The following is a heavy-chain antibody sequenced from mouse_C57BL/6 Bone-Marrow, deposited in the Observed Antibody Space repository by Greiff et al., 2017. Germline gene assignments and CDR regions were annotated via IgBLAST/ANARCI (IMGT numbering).Heavy chain of an antibody. CDR2: IRLKSDNYAT. J-gene: IGHJ3*01. CDR3: QDGACFAY. Sequence: EVKLLESGGGLVQPGGSMKLSCVASGFTFSNYWMNWVRQSPEKGLEWVAQIRLKSDNYATHYAVSVKGRFTISRDDSKSSVYLQMNNLRAEDTGIYYCQDGACFAYWGQETLVTVSA. V-gene: IGHV6-3*01. CDR1: GFTFSNYW.